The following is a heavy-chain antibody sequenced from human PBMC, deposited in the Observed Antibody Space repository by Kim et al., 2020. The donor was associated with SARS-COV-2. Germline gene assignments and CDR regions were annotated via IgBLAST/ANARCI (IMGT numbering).Heavy chain of an antibody. J-gene: IGHJ6*02. Sequence: PSLKSRVTISVDTSKNQFSLKLSSVTAADTAVYYCAREHFRIYYYYGMDVWGQGTTVTVSS. D-gene: IGHD3-3*02. V-gene: IGHV4-34*01. CDR3: AREHFRIYYYYGMDV.